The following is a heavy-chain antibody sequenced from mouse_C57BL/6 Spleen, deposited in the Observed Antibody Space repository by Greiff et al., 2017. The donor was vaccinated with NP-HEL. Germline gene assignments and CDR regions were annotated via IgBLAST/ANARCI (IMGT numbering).Heavy chain of an antibody. CDR2: IDPSDSYT. Sequence: VQLQQPGAELVKPGASVKLSCKASGYTFTSYWMQWVKQRPGQGLEWIGEIDPSDSYTNYNQKFKGKATLTVDTSSSTAYMQLSSLTSEDSAVYYCARRGLTGTFDYWGQGTTLTVSS. CDR1: GYTFTSYW. D-gene: IGHD4-1*01. J-gene: IGHJ2*01. V-gene: IGHV1-50*01. CDR3: ARRGLTGTFDY.